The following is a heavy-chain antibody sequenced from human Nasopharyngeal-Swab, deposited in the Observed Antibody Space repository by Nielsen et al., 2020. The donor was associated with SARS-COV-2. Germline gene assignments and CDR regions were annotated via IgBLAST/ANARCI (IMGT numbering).Heavy chain of an antibody. V-gene: IGHV4-38-2*02. CDR2: IYHSGST. CDR3: ASYDRSPHDAFDI. J-gene: IGHJ3*02. CDR1: GYSISSGYY. Sequence: SETLSLTCTVSGYSISSGYYWGWIRQPPGKGLEWIGSIYHSGSTYYNPSLKSRVTISVDTSKNQFSLKLSSVTAADTAVYYLASYDRSPHDAFDIWGQGKMVTVSS. D-gene: IGHD3-22*01.